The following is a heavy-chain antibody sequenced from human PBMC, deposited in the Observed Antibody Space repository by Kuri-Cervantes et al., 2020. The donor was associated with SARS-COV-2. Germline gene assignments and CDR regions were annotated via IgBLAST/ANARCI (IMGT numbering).Heavy chain of an antibody. Sequence: GGSLRLSCVASGFTFRSYGVTWVRQAPGRGLEWVSSISSGSGYIYYADSVKGRFSVSRDNAENSLSLQMNSLKAGDTAVYYCARDGGYCDGGGCDSNGFSSDYWGQGALVTVSS. CDR1: GFTFRSYG. V-gene: IGHV3-21*01. CDR3: ARDGGYCDGGGCDSNGFSSDY. D-gene: IGHD2-15*01. J-gene: IGHJ4*02. CDR2: ISSGSGYI.